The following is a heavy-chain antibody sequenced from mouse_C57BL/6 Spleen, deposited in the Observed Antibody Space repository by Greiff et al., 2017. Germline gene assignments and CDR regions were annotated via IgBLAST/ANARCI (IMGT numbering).Heavy chain of an antibody. V-gene: IGHV5-4*01. D-gene: IGHD1-1*01. J-gene: IGHJ1*03. CDR1: GFTFSSYA. CDR3: ARDDGSSYGYFDV. CDR2: ISDGGSYT. Sequence: EVKLVESGGGLVKPGGSLKLSCAASGFTFSSYAMSWVRQTPEKRLEWVATISDGGSYTYYPDNVKGRFTISRDNAKNNLYLQMSHLKSEDTAMYDCARDDGSSYGYFDVWGTGTTVTVSS.